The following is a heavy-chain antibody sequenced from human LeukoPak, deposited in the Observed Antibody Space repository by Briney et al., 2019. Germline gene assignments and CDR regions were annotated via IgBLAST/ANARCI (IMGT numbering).Heavy chain of an antibody. D-gene: IGHD3-3*01. V-gene: IGHV4-39*01. J-gene: IGHJ3*02. CDR3: ASPPHDFWSGSARGDAFDI. CDR1: GGSISSSSYY. CDR2: IYYSGST. Sequence: SETLSLTCTVSGGSISSSSYYWGWIRQPPGKGLEWIGSIYYSGSTYYNPSLKSRVTISVDTSKNQFSLKLSSVTAADTAVYYWASPPHDFWSGSARGDAFDIWGQGTMVTVSS.